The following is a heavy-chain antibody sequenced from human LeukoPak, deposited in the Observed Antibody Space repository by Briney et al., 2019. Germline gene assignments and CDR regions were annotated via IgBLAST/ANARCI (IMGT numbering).Heavy chain of an antibody. CDR2: IYYSGST. CDR1: GGSISTTSYF. CDR3: ARDLGTVTRGYFDL. V-gene: IGHV4-39*07. J-gene: IGHJ2*01. D-gene: IGHD4-17*01. Sequence: PSETLSLTCTVSGGSISTTSYFWGWIRQPPGKGLEWIGSIYYSGSTYYNPSLKSRVTISVDTSKNQFSLKLSSVTAADTAVYYCARDLGTVTRGYFDLWGRGTLVTVSS.